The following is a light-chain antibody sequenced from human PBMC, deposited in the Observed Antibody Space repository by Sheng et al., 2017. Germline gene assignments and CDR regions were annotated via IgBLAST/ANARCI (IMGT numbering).Light chain of an antibody. CDR3: QQYGGSPLYS. Sequence: EIVLTQFPGTLSLSPGERATLSCRASQSVDSNYLAWYQQKPGQAPRLLIYGASTRATGIPDRFTGSGSGTDFTLTISRLEPEDFAVYYCQQYGGSPLYSFGQGTKLEIK. J-gene: IGKJ2*03. CDR2: GAS. V-gene: IGKV3-20*01. CDR1: QSVDSNY.